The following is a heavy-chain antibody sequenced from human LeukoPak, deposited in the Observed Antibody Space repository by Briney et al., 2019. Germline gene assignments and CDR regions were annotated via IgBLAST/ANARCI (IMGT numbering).Heavy chain of an antibody. J-gene: IGHJ4*02. CDR1: GGSISSYY. V-gene: IGHV4-59*01. Sequence: SETLSLTCTVSGGSISSYYWSWLRQPPGKGLEWIGYIYYSGSTNYNPSLKSRVTISVDTSKNQFPLKLSSVTAADTAVYYCARDRNGWDSFDYWGQGTLVTVSS. CDR2: IYYSGST. CDR3: ARDRNGWDSFDY. D-gene: IGHD6-19*01.